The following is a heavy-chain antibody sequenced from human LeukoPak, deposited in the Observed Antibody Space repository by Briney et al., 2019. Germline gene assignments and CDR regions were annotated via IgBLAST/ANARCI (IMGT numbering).Heavy chain of an antibody. CDR3: ARDRNYDSSGYCYHWFDP. Sequence: PSETLSLTCAVSGGSISSGGYSWSWIRQPPGKGLEWIGYIYHSGSTYYNPSLKSRVTISVDRSKNQFSLKLSSVTAADTAVYYCARDRNYDSSGYCYHWFDPWGQGTLVTVSS. V-gene: IGHV4-30-2*01. J-gene: IGHJ5*02. CDR2: IYHSGST. CDR1: GGSISSGGYS. D-gene: IGHD3-22*01.